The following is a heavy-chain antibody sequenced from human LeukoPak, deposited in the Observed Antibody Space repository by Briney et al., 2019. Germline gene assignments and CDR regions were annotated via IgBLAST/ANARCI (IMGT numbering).Heavy chain of an antibody. CDR2: IYGDGSFT. J-gene: IGHJ4*02. V-gene: IGHV3-74*01. CDR3: AREGGVILWFGEFLDY. D-gene: IGHD3-10*01. CDR1: GFTFSNFW. Sequence: GGSLRLSCAASGFTFSNFWMHWVRQAPGKGLVWVALIYGDGSFTRYADSVKGRFTISRDNSKNTLYLQMNSLRAEDTAVYYCAREGGVILWFGEFLDYWGQGTLVTVSS.